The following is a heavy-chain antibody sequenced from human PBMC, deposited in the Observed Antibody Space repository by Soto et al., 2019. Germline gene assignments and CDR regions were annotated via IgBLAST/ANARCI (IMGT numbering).Heavy chain of an antibody. CDR2: IYWDDDK. J-gene: IGHJ5*02. CDR3: AHRRPVRMWFDR. V-gene: IGHV2-5*02. D-gene: IGHD3-10*01. CDR1: GFSLSTNGEG. Sequence: QITLKEAGPTLVKPTQTLTLTCTFSGFSLSTNGEGVVWIRQPPGKALEWLALIYWDDDKRYSPSLKSRLTITKDTSKTQVVLTMTNMDPVDTATYYCAHRRPVRMWFDRWCQGTQVTVSS.